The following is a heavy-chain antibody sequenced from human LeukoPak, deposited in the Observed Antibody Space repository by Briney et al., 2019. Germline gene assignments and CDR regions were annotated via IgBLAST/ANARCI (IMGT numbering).Heavy chain of an antibody. CDR1: GGSISSSCSY. V-gene: IGHV4-39*01. J-gene: IGHJ4*02. Sequence: SETLSLTCTVSGGSISSSCSYWGWIRQPPGKGLEGIGSIYYSGSTYYNPSLKSRVTISVDTSTNQFSLKLSSVTAADTAVYYCARGGPYNWNSYYYFDYWGQGTLVTVSS. CDR3: ARGGPYNWNSYYYFDY. D-gene: IGHD1-7*01. CDR2: IYYSGST.